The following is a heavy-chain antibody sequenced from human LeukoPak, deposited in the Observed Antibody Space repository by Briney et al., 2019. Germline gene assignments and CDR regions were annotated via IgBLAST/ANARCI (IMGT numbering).Heavy chain of an antibody. CDR1: GFTLSSYA. CDR2: ISGSGAYT. Sequence: GGSLRLSCAASGFTLSSYAMNWVRQAPGKGPEWASAISGSGAYTYYADSVKGRFTISRDNSKNTVYLRMNSLRAEDTAVYYCAKDVLGYNSPIDYWGQGTLVTVSS. D-gene: IGHD3-10*02. CDR3: AKDVLGYNSPIDY. J-gene: IGHJ4*02. V-gene: IGHV3-23*01.